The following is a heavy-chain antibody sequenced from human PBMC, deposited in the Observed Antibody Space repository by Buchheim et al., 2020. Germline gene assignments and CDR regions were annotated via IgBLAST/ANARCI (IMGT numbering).Heavy chain of an antibody. D-gene: IGHD3/OR15-3a*01. CDR2: IDPSGGSA. Sequence: VQLVETGGGLVQPGGSLRLSCAASGFTFRDYYMSWIRQAPGKGLEWVSTIDPSGGSASYADSVKGRFTISRDNSKNTLYLQMNSLRVEDTAIYYCAYRTGFDYWGQGSL. J-gene: IGHJ4*02. CDR3: AYRTGFDY. V-gene: IGHV3-23*04. CDR1: GFTFRDYY.